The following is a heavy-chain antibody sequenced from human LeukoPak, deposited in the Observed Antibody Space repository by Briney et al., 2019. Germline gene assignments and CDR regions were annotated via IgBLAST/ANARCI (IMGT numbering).Heavy chain of an antibody. CDR3: AKDCTYYYDSSGYHHDY. V-gene: IGHV3-23*01. CDR2: ISGSGGST. Sequence: PGGSLRLSCAASGFTFSSYSMSWVRQPPGKGLEWVSAISGSGGSTYYADSVKGRFTISRDNSKNTLYMQMNSLRAEDTAVYYCAKDCTYYYDSSGYHHDYWGQGTLVTVSS. D-gene: IGHD3-22*01. J-gene: IGHJ4*02. CDR1: GFTFSSYS.